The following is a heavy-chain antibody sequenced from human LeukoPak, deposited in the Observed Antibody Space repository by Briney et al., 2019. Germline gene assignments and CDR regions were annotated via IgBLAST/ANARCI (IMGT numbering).Heavy chain of an antibody. CDR2: IIPIFGTA. CDR3: LYYSSSRVYAFDI. V-gene: IGHV1-69*06. Sequence: GASVKVSCKASGGTFSSYAISWVRQAPGQGLEWMGGIIPIFGTANYAQKFQGRVTITADKSTSTAYMELSSLRSEDTAVYYCLYYSSSRVYAFDIWGQGTMVTVSS. CDR1: GGTFSSYA. D-gene: IGHD6-6*01. J-gene: IGHJ3*02.